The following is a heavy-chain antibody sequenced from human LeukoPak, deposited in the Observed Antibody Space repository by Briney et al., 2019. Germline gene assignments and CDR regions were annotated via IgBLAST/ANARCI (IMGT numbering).Heavy chain of an antibody. V-gene: IGHV3-7*01. CDR2: IKQDGSET. CDR3: ARKTNYFDY. Sequence: GGSLRLSCAASGFTFSTYWMSWVRQAPGKGLEWVASIKQDGSETYYVDSVKGRFTISRDNAKNSLYMQMDSLRAEDTAVYYCARKTNYFDYWGQGTLVTVSS. J-gene: IGHJ4*02. CDR1: GFTFSTYW.